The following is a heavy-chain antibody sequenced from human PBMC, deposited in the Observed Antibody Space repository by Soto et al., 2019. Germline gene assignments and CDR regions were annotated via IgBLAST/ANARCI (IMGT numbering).Heavy chain of an antibody. CDR1: GGSFSGYY. CDR2: INHSGST. CDR3: ARGVVAAAGMSAYFDY. J-gene: IGHJ4*02. V-gene: IGHV4-34*01. D-gene: IGHD6-13*01. Sequence: SETLSLTCAVYGGSFSGYYWNWIRQPPGKGLEWIGEINHSGSTNYNPSLKSRVTISVDTSKNQFSLKLSSVTAADTAVYYCARGVVAAAGMSAYFDYWGQGTLVTVSS.